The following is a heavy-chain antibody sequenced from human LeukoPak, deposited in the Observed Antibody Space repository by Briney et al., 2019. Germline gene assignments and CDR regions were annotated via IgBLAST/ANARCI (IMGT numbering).Heavy chain of an antibody. Sequence: SETLSLTCAVSGDSISTSYWNWIRQSPGKGLEWIGYIYYSGSTNYNPSLKSRVTISVDTSKNQFSLKLSSVTAADTAVYYCARYSGSYSLDYWGQGTLVTVSS. D-gene: IGHD1-26*01. V-gene: IGHV4-59*08. CDR2: IYYSGST. J-gene: IGHJ4*02. CDR3: ARYSGSYSLDY. CDR1: GDSISTSY.